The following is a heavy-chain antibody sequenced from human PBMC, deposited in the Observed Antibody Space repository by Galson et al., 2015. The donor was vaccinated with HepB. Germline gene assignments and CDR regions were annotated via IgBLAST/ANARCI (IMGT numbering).Heavy chain of an antibody. CDR3: AKDARSRNWFDP. CDR2: ISYDGSNK. D-gene: IGHD6-6*01. CDR1: GFTFSSYA. J-gene: IGHJ5*02. V-gene: IGHV3-30*04. Sequence: SLRLSCAASGFTFSSYAMHWVRQAPGKGLEWVAVISYDGSNKYYADSVKGRFTISRDNSKNTLYLQMNSLRAEDTAVYYCAKDARSRNWFDPWGQGTLVTVSS.